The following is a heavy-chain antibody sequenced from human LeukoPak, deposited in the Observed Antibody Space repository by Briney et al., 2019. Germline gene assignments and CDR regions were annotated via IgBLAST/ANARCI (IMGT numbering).Heavy chain of an antibody. D-gene: IGHD1-20*01. CDR3: ARDFAGLTGTLRAEYFQH. V-gene: IGHV3-23*01. Sequence: GGSLRLSCAASGFNFNDAAMTWVRQAPGKGLEWVSLIASSGRNTYYTDSVRGRFTISRDNSKKTLSLQMNSLRAEDTAVYYCARDFAGLTGTLRAEYFQHWGQGTLVTVSS. J-gene: IGHJ1*01. CDR1: GFNFNDAA. CDR2: IASSGRNT.